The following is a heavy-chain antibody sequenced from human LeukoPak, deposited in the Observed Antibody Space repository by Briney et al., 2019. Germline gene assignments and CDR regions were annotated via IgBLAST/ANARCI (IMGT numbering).Heavy chain of an antibody. CDR1: GFTFRSYG. Sequence: GGSLRLSCAASGFTFRSYGMSWVRQAPGKGLEWVSAISGSGGSTHYADSVKGRFTISRDNAKNSLYLQMNSLRAEDTAVYYCARDPLPGWSSGWYRNWFDPWGQGTLVTVSS. V-gene: IGHV3-23*01. CDR3: ARDPLPGWSSGWYRNWFDP. J-gene: IGHJ5*02. CDR2: ISGSGGST. D-gene: IGHD6-19*01.